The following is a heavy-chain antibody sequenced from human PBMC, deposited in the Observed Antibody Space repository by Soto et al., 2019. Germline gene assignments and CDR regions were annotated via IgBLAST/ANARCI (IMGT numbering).Heavy chain of an antibody. J-gene: IGHJ5*02. V-gene: IGHV4-59*01. Sequence: SETLSLTCTVSGGSISSYYWSWIRQPPGKGLEWIGYIYYSGSTNYNPSLKSRVTISVDTSKNQFSLKLSSVTAADTAVYYCARSVCSGGSCYRNWFDPWGQGTLVTVPQ. D-gene: IGHD2-15*01. CDR1: GGSISSYY. CDR2: IYYSGST. CDR3: ARSVCSGGSCYRNWFDP.